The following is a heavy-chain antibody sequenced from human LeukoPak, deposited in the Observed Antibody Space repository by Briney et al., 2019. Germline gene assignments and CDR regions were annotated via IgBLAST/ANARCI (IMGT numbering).Heavy chain of an antibody. CDR3: ARDLRANYDILTGYYIRYYYYYYMDV. Sequence: GGSLRLSCAASGFTFSNYNMNWVRQAPGKGLEWVSSITSSSTYIYYADSVKGRFTISRDNAKNSLYLQMNSLRAEDTAVYYCARDLRANYDILTGYYIRYYYYYYMDVWGKGTTVTVSS. CDR1: GFTFSNYN. V-gene: IGHV3-21*01. J-gene: IGHJ6*03. D-gene: IGHD3-9*01. CDR2: ITSSSTYI.